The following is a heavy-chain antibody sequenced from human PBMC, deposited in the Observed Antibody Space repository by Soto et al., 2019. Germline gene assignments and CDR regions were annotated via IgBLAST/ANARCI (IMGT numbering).Heavy chain of an antibody. D-gene: IGHD3-10*01. Sequence: GESLKISCKGSGDSFTSYRIGWVRQMPGKGLEWMGIIYPGESNTRYSPSFQGRVTISADKSIGTAYLQWSSLKASDTAIYYCARQDGLGIYYFDYWGRGTLVTVSS. CDR1: GDSFTSYR. CDR2: IYPGESNT. CDR3: ARQDGLGIYYFDY. J-gene: IGHJ4*01. V-gene: IGHV5-51*01.